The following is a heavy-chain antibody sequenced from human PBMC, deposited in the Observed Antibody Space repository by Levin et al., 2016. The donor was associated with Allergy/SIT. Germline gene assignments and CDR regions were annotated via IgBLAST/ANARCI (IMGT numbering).Heavy chain of an antibody. CDR2: IFYSGTT. J-gene: IGHJ6*02. Sequence: SETLSLTCTVSGGSIRNDDSFWAWIRQSPGKNLEWLGTIFYSGTTKYNPSLKRRVTMSVDESKNQFSLQLSSVTAADTAVYYCARGGTTETTSYGVDVWGLGTTVTVSS. V-gene: IGHV4-39*07. D-gene: IGHD1-1*01. CDR1: GGSIRNDDSF. CDR3: ARGGTTETTSYGVDV.